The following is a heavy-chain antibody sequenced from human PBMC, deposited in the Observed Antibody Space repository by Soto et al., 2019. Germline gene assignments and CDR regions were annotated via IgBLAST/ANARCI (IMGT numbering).Heavy chain of an antibody. V-gene: IGHV3-33*01. CDR1: GFTFSSYG. CDR2: IWYDGSYK. CDR3: ARDFSMRTSCMRPVFYYYYGMVL. D-gene: IGHD2-2*01. J-gene: IGHJ6*02. Sequence: QVQLVESGGGVVQPGRSLRLSCAASGFTFSSYGMHWVRQAPGKGLEWVAVIWYDGSYKYYADSVKGRFTISRDNSKNSLYLHMNSLRAGNTAMYYCARDFSMRTSCMRPVFYYYYGMVLWGQGTPVPVSS.